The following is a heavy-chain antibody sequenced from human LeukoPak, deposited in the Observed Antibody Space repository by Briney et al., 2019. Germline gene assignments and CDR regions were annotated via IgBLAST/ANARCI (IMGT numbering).Heavy chain of an antibody. J-gene: IGHJ4*02. D-gene: IGHD6-13*01. CDR1: GGTFSRYA. CDR2: IIPIFGTA. CDR3: ARARLAAAGGRFDY. Sequence: ASVKVSCKASGGTFSRYAISWVRQAPGQGLEWMGGIIPIFGTANYAQKFQGRVTITADESTSTAYMELSSLRSEDTAVYYCARARLAAAGGRFDYWGQGTLVTVSS. V-gene: IGHV1-69*13.